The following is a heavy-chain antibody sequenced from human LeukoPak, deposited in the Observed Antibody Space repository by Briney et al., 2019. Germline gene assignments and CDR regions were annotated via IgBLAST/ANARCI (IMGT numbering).Heavy chain of an antibody. CDR1: GYTFTGYY. CDR2: INPNNGDT. Sequence: ASVKVSCKASGYTFTGYYMHWVRQAPGQGLECMGWINPNNGDTNYAQKFQGRATMTRDTSITTAYMELSRLRSDDTAVYFCARVKDFGGNSNAFDIWGQGTMVTVSS. J-gene: IGHJ3*02. D-gene: IGHD4-23*01. CDR3: ARVKDFGGNSNAFDI. V-gene: IGHV1-2*02.